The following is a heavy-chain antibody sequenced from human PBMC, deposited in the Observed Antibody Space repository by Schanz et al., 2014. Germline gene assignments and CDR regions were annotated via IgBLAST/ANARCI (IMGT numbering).Heavy chain of an antibody. Sequence: QVQLVQSGAEVKKPGASVKLSCKASGGTFSSYTINWVRQAPGQGLEWMGRIIPILGITNVAQTCQDRVTITADKSTSTAYMELSSLRSEDTAVYYCARGLGDERWLDLNEAFDIWGQGTIVTVSS. V-gene: IGHV1-69*09. J-gene: IGHJ3*02. D-gene: IGHD6-19*01. CDR2: IIPILGIT. CDR3: ARGLGDERWLDLNEAFDI. CDR1: GGTFSSYT.